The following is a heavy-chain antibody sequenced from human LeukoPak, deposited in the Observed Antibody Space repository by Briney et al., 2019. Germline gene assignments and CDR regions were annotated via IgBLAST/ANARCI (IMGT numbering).Heavy chain of an antibody. CDR1: GYTFTSYY. V-gene: IGHV1-46*01. CDR2: INPSGGST. J-gene: IGHJ4*02. Sequence: ASVKVSCKASGYTFTSYYMHWVRQAPGQGLEWMGIINPSGGSTSYAQKFQGRVTMTRDTSTSTVYMELSSLRSDDTAVYYCARDYLSQLQPHYWGQGTLVTVSS. CDR3: ARDYLSQLQPHY. D-gene: IGHD5-24*01.